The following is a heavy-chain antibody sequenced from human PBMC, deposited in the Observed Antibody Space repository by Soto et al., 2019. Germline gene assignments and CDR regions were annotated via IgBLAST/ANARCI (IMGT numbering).Heavy chain of an antibody. J-gene: IGHJ6*02. CDR2: IDPSDSYT. CDR3: ARRDIAARRAYYYGMDV. CDR1: GYSFTSYC. Sequence: PGESLKISCKGSGYSFTSYCISWVRQMPWKGLEWMGRIDPSDSYTNYSPSFQGHVTISADKSISTAYLQWSSLKASETAMYYCARRDIAARRAYYYGMDVWGQGTTVTVSS. V-gene: IGHV5-10-1*01. D-gene: IGHD6-6*01.